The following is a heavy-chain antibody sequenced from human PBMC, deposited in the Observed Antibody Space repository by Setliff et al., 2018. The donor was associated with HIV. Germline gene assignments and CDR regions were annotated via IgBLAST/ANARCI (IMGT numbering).Heavy chain of an antibody. CDR3: ARDLIRITPHGDLPF. J-gene: IGHJ4*02. CDR1: GYTFTSYD. CDR2: INPRSGVT. D-gene: IGHD2-15*01. V-gene: IGHV1-2*06. Sequence: ASVKVSCKASGYTFTSYDISWVRQAPGQGLEWVGRINPRSGVTSYAQNFRARVTMTRDTSSTTAYMELSTLRSDDTALYYCARDLIRITPHGDLPFWGQGTLVTVSS.